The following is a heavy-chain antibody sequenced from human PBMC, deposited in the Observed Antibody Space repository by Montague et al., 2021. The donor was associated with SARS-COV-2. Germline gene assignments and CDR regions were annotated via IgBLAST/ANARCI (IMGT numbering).Heavy chain of an antibody. V-gene: IGHV4-59*01. CDR1: GDSISTYY. J-gene: IGHJ3*02. CDR3: ARGGATYYYDTSGYVNAFDT. D-gene: IGHD3-22*01. Sequence: SETLSLTCTVSGDSISTYYWSWIRQPPGKGLEWIGNIYYNGYNNXXPSLNIRVTISVDTSKNQFSLRLSSVTAADTAVYFCARGGATYYYDTSGYVNAFDTWGQGTMVTVSS. CDR2: IYYNGYN.